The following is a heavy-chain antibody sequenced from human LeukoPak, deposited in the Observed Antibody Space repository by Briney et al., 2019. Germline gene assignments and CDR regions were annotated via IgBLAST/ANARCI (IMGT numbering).Heavy chain of an antibody. CDR1: GGSFSGYY. CDR2: INHSGST. J-gene: IGHJ5*02. D-gene: IGHD6-13*01. V-gene: IGHV4-34*01. CDR3: ARGSSSWYGGYWFDP. Sequence: SETLSLTCAVYGGSFSGYYWSWIRQPPGKGLEWIGEINHSGSTNYNPSLKSRVTISVDTSKNQFSLKLSSVTAADTAVYYCARGSSSWYGGYWFDPWGQGTLVTVSS.